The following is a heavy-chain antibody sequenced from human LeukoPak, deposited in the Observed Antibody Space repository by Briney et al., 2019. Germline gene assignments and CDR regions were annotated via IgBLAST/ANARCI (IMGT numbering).Heavy chain of an antibody. CDR2: INAYNGNT. CDR1: GYTFNTFG. J-gene: IGHJ3*02. Sequence: ASVKVSCKASGYTFNTFGVTWVRQAPGQGLEWMGWINAYNGNTHYEQKFQGRVTMTTDTSTNTAYMELRSLRSDDTAVYYCARGRVLRYFDWLFPSYGPGAFDIWGQGTVVTVSS. CDR3: ARGRVLRYFDWLFPSYGPGAFDI. D-gene: IGHD3-9*01. V-gene: IGHV1-18*01.